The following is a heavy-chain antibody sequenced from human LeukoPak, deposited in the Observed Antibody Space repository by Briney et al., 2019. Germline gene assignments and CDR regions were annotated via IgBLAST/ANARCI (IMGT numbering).Heavy chain of an antibody. J-gene: IGHJ6*02. CDR1: GYTFTSYD. Sequence: ASVNVSCKASGYTFTSYDINWVRQATGQGLGWMGWMNPNSGNTGYAQKFQGRVTMTRNTSISTAYMELSSLRSEDTAVYYCARAMGYEITMLVVLFSGMDVWGQGTTVTVSS. CDR2: MNPNSGNT. D-gene: IGHD3-22*01. V-gene: IGHV1-8*01. CDR3: ARAMGYEITMLVVLFSGMDV.